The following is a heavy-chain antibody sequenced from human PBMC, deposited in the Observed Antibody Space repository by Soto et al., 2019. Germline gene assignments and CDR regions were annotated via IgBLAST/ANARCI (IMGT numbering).Heavy chain of an antibody. CDR3: AKDLSGAARDPDGMDV. J-gene: IGHJ6*02. CDR2: ISWNSGSI. V-gene: IGHV3-9*01. D-gene: IGHD3-10*01. CDR1: GFTFDDYA. Sequence: EVQLVESGGGLVQPGRSLRLSCAASGFTFDDYAMHWVRQAPGKGLEWVTGISWNSGSIGYADSVKGRFAISRDNAKNALYLQMNSLRAEDTALYYCAKDLSGAARDPDGMDVWGQGTTVIVSS.